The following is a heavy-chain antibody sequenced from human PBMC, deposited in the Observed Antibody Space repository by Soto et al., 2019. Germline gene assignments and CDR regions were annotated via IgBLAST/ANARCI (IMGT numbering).Heavy chain of an antibody. V-gene: IGHV3-33*01. J-gene: IGHJ6*02. Sequence: QVQLVQSGGGVVQPGRSLRLSCAASRFTLSSFGMHWVRQAPGKGLEWVAVIWYDGSNKYYADSVKGRFTISRDNSKNTLDLQMNSRRGEDADVDYCARDPVKRGRSSYGMGVWGQGSTVTVAS. CDR1: RFTLSSFG. CDR3: ARDPVKRGRSSYGMGV. CDR2: IWYDGSNK. D-gene: IGHD3-16*01.